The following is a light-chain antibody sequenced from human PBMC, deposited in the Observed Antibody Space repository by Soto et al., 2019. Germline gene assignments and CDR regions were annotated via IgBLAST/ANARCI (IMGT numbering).Light chain of an antibody. CDR2: GAS. V-gene: IGKV3-20*01. J-gene: IGKJ1*01. CDR3: QQHGSSPPT. Sequence: EIVLTQSPGTLSLSPGERATLSCRASQSVSNSYLAWYQQKPDQAPRLLFYGASRRATGIPDRFSGSGSGTDFTLTISRLEPEDFAVYYCQQHGSSPPTFGQGTKVEIK. CDR1: QSVSNSY.